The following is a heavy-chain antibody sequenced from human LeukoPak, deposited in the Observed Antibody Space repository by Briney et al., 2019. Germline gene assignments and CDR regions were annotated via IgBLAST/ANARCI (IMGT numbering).Heavy chain of an antibody. CDR2: IDKRDNFYAT. V-gene: IGHV3-73*01. D-gene: IGHD1-14*01. CDR3: TRDRGTYNWFDP. Sequence: GGSLRLSCAASGFGFSGSAVHWVRQSSGKGLEWVGHIDKRDNFYATSYAESVQGRFTISRDDSRDAAFLHMDSLKTEDTALYYCTRDRGTYNWFDPWGQGTLVTVSS. CDR1: GFGFSGSA. J-gene: IGHJ5*02.